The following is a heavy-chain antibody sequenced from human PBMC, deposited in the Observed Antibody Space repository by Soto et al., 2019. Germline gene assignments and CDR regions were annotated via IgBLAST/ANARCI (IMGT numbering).Heavy chain of an antibody. D-gene: IGHD6-6*01. CDR3: ERGSSSVVYYYYGMDV. CDR1: GDSVSSNSAA. V-gene: IGHV6-1*01. Sequence: SQTLSLTCAISGDSVSSNSAAWNWIRQSPSRGLEWLGRTYYRSKWYNDYAVSVKSRITINPDTSKNQFSLQLNSVTPEDTAVYYCERGSSSVVYYYYGMDVWGQGTTVTVSS. CDR2: TYYRSKWYN. J-gene: IGHJ6*02.